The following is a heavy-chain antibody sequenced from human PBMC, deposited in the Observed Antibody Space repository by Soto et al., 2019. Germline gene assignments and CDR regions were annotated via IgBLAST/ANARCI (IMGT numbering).Heavy chain of an antibody. Sequence: PSETLSLTCTVSGGSISSSSYYWGWIRQPPGKGLEWIGSIYYSGSTYYNPSLKSRVTISVDTSKNQFSLKLSSVTAADTAVYYCARLPTVTTGLFFEYWGQGTLVTVSS. CDR2: IYYSGST. D-gene: IGHD4-17*01. V-gene: IGHV4-39*01. CDR3: ARLPTVTTGLFFEY. CDR1: GGSISSSSYY. J-gene: IGHJ4*02.